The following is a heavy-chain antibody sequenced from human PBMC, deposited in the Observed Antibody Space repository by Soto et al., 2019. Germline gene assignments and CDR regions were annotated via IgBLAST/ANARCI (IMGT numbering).Heavy chain of an antibody. J-gene: IGHJ5*02. V-gene: IGHV6-1*01. CDR2: TYYRSKWYN. CDR3: AGGRAGAPFDP. CDR1: GDSVSSDTGA. D-gene: IGHD1-26*01. Sequence: QVQLQQSGPVLVKPSQTLSLTCAISGDSVSSDTGAWNWIRQSPSRGLEWLGRTYYRSKWYNEYAVSVKSRITINPDTSKNQFSLQLYSVTPEDTAVYYCAGGRAGAPFDPWGQGTLVTVSS.